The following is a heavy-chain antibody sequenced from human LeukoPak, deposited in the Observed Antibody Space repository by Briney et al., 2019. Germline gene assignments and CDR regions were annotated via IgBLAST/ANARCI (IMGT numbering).Heavy chain of an antibody. Sequence: ASVKVSCKGYGYTFNNHDIDWVRQAAGQGLEWMGRMNSNSGNTGYAQKFQGRVTFTRDTSISTAYMELYSLTSDDTAVYYCASGYYDSSALDYWGQGTLVTVSS. D-gene: IGHD3-22*01. CDR3: ASGYYDSSALDY. CDR2: MNSNSGNT. J-gene: IGHJ4*02. CDR1: GYTFNNHD. V-gene: IGHV1-8*03.